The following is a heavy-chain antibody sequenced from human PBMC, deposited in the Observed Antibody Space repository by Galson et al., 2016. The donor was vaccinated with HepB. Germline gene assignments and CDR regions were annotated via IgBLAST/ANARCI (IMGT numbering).Heavy chain of an antibody. J-gene: IGHJ4*02. CDR1: GYTFTYYY. V-gene: IGHV1-46*01. Sequence: SCKASGYTFTYYYMHWVRQAPGQGLEWMGIINPNGGSTTYAQNFQGRLTMTRDTSASTVYMELSSLRSDDTAGYYCARGDYDILTAYYGSAGYWGQGTLVTSSS. D-gene: IGHD3-9*01. CDR2: INPNGGST. CDR3: ARGDYDILTAYYGSAGY.